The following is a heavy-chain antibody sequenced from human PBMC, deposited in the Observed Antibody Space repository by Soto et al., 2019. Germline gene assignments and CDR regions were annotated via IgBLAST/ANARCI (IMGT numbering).Heavy chain of an antibody. CDR2: IDSSYSYA. J-gene: IGHJ5*02. V-gene: IGHV5-10-1*01. D-gene: IGHD2-8*01. Sequence: PGGSLNTACKVPGYSFRSFWITRGRHMPGKGLAWMGRIDSSYSYANSSPTFQGHVTLSADKSIYTAYLQWGSLKASDTAMCSCRRVRVYKAVGWFDPWGQGTLVTVSS. CDR3: RRVRVYKAVGWFDP. CDR1: GYSFRSFW.